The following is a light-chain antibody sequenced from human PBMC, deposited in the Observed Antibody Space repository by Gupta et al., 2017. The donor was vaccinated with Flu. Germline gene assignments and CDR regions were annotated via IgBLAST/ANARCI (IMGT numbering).Light chain of an antibody. CDR2: GAS. Sequence: DNQLTQSPSFLSASVGDRVTITCRASQGISKYLAWYQQQPGKAPKLLIYGASTLQSGVPSRFSGSGSGTEFTLTISSLQPEDFASYFCQHGTFSPGAFGQGTKVDFK. CDR1: QGISKY. CDR3: QHGTFSPGA. J-gene: IGKJ2*01. V-gene: IGKV1-9*01.